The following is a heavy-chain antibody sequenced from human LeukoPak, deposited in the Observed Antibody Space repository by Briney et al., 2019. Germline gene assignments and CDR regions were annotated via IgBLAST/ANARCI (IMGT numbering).Heavy chain of an antibody. V-gene: IGHV1-2*04. J-gene: IGHJ4*02. Sequence: GASVKVSCKASGYTFTSYGISWVRQAPGQGLEWMGWINPNSGGTNYAQKFQGWVTMTRDTSISTAYMELSRLRSDDTAVYYCARALRSGYDYDYWGQGTLVTVSS. D-gene: IGHD5-12*01. CDR3: ARALRSGYDYDY. CDR2: INPNSGGT. CDR1: GYTFTSYG.